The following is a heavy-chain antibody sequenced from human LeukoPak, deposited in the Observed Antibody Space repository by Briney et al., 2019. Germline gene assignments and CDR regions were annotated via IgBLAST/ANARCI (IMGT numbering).Heavy chain of an antibody. Sequence: SETLSLTCTVSGYSISSGYYWGWIRQPPGKGLEWIGSIYHSGSTYYNPSLKSRVTISVDTSKNQFSLKLSSVTAADTAVYYCASEGNKQWLRYYYGMDVWGQGTTVTVSS. J-gene: IGHJ6*02. V-gene: IGHV4-38-2*02. CDR3: ASEGNKQWLRYYYGMDV. CDR2: IYHSGST. D-gene: IGHD6-19*01. CDR1: GYSISSGYY.